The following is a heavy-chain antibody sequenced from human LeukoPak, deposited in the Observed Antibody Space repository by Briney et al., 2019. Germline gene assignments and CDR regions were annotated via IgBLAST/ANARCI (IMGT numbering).Heavy chain of an antibody. J-gene: IGHJ3*02. CDR1: GFTVSTNY. CDR3: AADRRSGWLLLGAFDI. CDR2: IYSGGST. D-gene: IGHD3-3*01. V-gene: IGHV3-53*01. Sequence: QPGGSLRLSCAASGFTVSTNYMSWVRQAPGKGLEWVSVIYSGGSTYYADSVKGRFTISRDNSKNTLYLQMNSLRSEDTAVYYCAADRRSGWLLLGAFDIWGQGTMVTVSS.